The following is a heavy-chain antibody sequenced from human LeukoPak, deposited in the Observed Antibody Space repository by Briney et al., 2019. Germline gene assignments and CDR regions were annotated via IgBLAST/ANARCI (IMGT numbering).Heavy chain of an antibody. CDR1: GFTFSSNA. Sequence: GGSLRLSCAASGFTFSSNAMSWVRQAPGKGLEWVSAISGSGGTTYYADSVKGRFTISRDSSKNTLYLQMNSLRAEDTAVYYCAKVSGGGLYYDGMDVWGQGTTVTVSS. D-gene: IGHD1-14*01. V-gene: IGHV3-23*01. CDR3: AKVSGGGLYYDGMDV. CDR2: ISGSGGTT. J-gene: IGHJ6*02.